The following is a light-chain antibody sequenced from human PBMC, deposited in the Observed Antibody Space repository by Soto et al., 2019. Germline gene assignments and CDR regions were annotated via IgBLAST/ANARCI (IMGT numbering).Light chain of an antibody. CDR2: RPS. CDR3: QQYCSSPLT. Sequence: EVVLTQSPGTLSLSPGERATLSCRASQSVMSNYLAWYQQRPGQAPRLLIYRPSSRATGIPDRFSGSGSVTDFTLTISRLEPADLAVYYFQQYCSSPLTFGGGTQVEIK. J-gene: IGKJ4*01. CDR1: QSVMSNY. V-gene: IGKV3-20*01.